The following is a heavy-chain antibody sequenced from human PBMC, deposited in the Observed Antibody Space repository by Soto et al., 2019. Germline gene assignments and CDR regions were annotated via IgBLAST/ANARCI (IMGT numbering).Heavy chain of an antibody. CDR2: IYYSGST. Sequence: SETLSLTCTVSGGSISSYYWSWIRQPPGKGLEWIGYIYYSGSTNYNPSLKSRVTISVDTSKNQFSLKLSSVTAADTAVYYCARSDWTFAFDYWGQGTLVTSPQ. V-gene: IGHV4-59*01. D-gene: IGHD2-21*02. J-gene: IGHJ4*02. CDR1: GGSISSYY. CDR3: ARSDWTFAFDY.